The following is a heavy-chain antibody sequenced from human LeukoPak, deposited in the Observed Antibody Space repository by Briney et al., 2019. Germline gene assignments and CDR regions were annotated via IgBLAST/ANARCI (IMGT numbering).Heavy chain of an antibody. CDR1: GFTFTDFG. V-gene: IGHV3-30*02. D-gene: IGHD4-17*01. CDR3: AKDRDDYGDDC. CDR2: IRRDGRSK. Sequence: QPGGSLRLSCAASGFTFTDFGMHWVRQAPGKGLDWVSHIRRDGRSKFYAESVKGRSTISRDNSKNTLYLQMNSLRAEDTAVYYCAKDRDDYGDDCWGQGILVTVST. J-gene: IGHJ4*02.